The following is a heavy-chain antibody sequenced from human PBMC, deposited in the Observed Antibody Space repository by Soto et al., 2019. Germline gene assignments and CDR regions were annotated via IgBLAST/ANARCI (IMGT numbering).Heavy chain of an antibody. J-gene: IGHJ4*01. CDR3: AREKETGSYPDY. CDR2: ISSSSIYI. V-gene: IGHV3-21*01. D-gene: IGHD3-16*02. Sequence: EVQLVESGGGLVKPGGSLRLSCAASGFTFSSYSMNWVRQAPGKGLEWVSSISSSSIYISYADSVKGRFTISRDNAKTSLYLQMNSLRADDPAVYYCAREKETGSYPDYCGHGSLVTVAA. CDR1: GFTFSSYS.